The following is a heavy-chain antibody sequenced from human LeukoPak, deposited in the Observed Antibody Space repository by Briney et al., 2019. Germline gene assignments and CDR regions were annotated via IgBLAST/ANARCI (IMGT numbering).Heavy chain of an antibody. V-gene: IGHV4-4*07. CDR2: IYTSGST. CDR1: GNSFGDYY. J-gene: IGHJ5*02. CDR3: TRDTGTTGEVKFDP. D-gene: IGHD4-17*01. Sequence: PSETLFLTCTVSGNSFGDYYWSWIRQPAGKGLEWIGRIYTSGSTTYNPSLKSRVTMSVDTSKGQFSLNLMSVTAADTAVYYCTRDTGTTGEVKFDPWGQGTLVTVSS.